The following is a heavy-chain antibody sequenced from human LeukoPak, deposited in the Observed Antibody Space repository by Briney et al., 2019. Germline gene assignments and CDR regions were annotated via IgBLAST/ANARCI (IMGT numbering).Heavy chain of an antibody. CDR1: GFTFSSYG. Sequence: GGSLRLSCAASGFTFSSYGMSWVRQAPGKGLEWVSYISSRSSTIYYADSVKGRFTISRDNAKNSLYLQMNSLRAEDTAVYYCARDPDYGGYIDYWGQGTLVTVSS. D-gene: IGHD4-17*01. J-gene: IGHJ4*02. CDR2: ISSRSSTI. V-gene: IGHV3-48*01. CDR3: ARDPDYGGYIDY.